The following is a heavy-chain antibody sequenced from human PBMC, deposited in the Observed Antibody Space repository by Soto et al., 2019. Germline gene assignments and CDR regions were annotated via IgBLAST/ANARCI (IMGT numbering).Heavy chain of an antibody. D-gene: IGHD5-18*01. J-gene: IGHJ4*02. Sequence: SVKVSCKASGGTFSSYAISWVRQAPGQGLEWMGGIIPIFGTANYAQKFQGRVTITADESTSTAYMELSSLRSEDTAVYYCARGRRSTAMVTYFDYWGQGTLVTVSS. CDR1: GGTFSSYA. CDR3: ARGRRSTAMVTYFDY. V-gene: IGHV1-69*13. CDR2: IIPIFGTA.